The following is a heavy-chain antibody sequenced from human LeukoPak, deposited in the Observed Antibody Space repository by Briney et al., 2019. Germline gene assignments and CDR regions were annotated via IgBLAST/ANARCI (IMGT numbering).Heavy chain of an antibody. CDR3: AREYYYDSSGYSLDY. CDR2: ITTSSSII. CDR1: GFTFSSYN. D-gene: IGHD3-22*01. V-gene: IGHV3-48*01. Sequence: GGSLRLSCAASGFTFSSYNMNWVRQAPGKGLEWVSYITTSSSIIYYADSVKGRFTISRDNAKKSLYLQMNSLRAEDTAVYYCAREYYYDSSGYSLDYWGQGTLVTVSS. J-gene: IGHJ4*02.